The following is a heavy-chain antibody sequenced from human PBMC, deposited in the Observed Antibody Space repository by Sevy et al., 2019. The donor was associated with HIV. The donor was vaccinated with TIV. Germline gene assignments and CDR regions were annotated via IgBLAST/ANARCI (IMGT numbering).Heavy chain of an antibody. CDR1: GYYFSSYW. V-gene: IGHV5-51*01. J-gene: IGHJ2*01. Sequence: GESLKISCKGSGYYFSSYWIGWERQMPGKGLEWIGIIYPGDSDTRYSPSFQGQVTISADKSIRTAYLQWSSLKASDTAMYYCARRNYGDYEGWYFDLWGRRTLVTVSS. CDR3: ARRNYGDYEGWYFDL. D-gene: IGHD4-17*01. CDR2: IYPGDSDT.